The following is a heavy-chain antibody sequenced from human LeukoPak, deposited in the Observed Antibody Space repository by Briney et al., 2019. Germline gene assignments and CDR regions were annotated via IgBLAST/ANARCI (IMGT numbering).Heavy chain of an antibody. Sequence: GGSLRLSCTASGFTFSSYWMSWVRQAPGKGLEWVANIKQDGSEKYYVDSVKGRFTISRDNAKNSLYLQMNSLRAEDTAVYYCARDGNFAFPFLFDYWGQGTLVTVSS. CDR1: GFTFSSYW. V-gene: IGHV3-7*01. J-gene: IGHJ4*02. D-gene: IGHD3-9*01. CDR2: IKQDGSEK. CDR3: ARDGNFAFPFLFDY.